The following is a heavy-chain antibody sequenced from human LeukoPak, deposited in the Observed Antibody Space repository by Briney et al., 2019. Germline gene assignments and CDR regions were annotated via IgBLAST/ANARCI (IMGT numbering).Heavy chain of an antibody. V-gene: IGHV1-24*01. J-gene: IGHJ3*02. CDR1: GYTLTELS. CDR2: FDPEDGET. D-gene: IGHD3-10*01. Sequence: ASVKVSCKVSGYTLTELSMHWVRQAPGKGLEWKEGFDPEDGETIYAQKFQGRVTMTEDTSTETAYMELSSLRSEDTAVYYCATSDYGSGSNHDAFDIWGQGTMVTVSS. CDR3: ATSDYGSGSNHDAFDI.